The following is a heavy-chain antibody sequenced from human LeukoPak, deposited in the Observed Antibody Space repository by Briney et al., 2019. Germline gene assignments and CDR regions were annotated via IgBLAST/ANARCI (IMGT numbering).Heavy chain of an antibody. CDR2: INPNSGGT. Sequence: GASVKVSCKASGYTFTGYYMHWVRQAPGQGLEWMGWINPNSGGTNYAQKFQGRVTMTRDTSISTAYMELSRLRSDDTAVYYCARDRSPIAVAGTPRDYYYYGMDVWGQGTTVTVSS. CDR1: GYTFTGYY. V-gene: IGHV1-2*02. J-gene: IGHJ6*02. D-gene: IGHD6-19*01. CDR3: ARDRSPIAVAGTPRDYYYYGMDV.